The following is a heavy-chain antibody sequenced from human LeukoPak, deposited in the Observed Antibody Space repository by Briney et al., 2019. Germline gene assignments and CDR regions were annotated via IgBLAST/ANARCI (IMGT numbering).Heavy chain of an antibody. CDR1: GLTFSSYS. CDR2: ISSSSSYI. J-gene: IGHJ3*02. CDR3: ARDERRYGIATISSAFDI. V-gene: IGHV3-21*01. Sequence: GGSLRLSCAASGLTFSSYSMNWVRQAPGKGLEWVSSISSSSSYIYYADSVKGRFTIARDNAKNSLYLQMNSLRAEDTAVYYCARDERRYGIATISSAFDIWGQGTMVTVSS. D-gene: IGHD5-12*01.